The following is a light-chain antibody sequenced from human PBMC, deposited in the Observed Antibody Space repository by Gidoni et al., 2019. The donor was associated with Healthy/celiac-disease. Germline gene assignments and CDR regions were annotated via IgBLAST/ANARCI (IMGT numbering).Light chain of an antibody. V-gene: IGKV1-39*01. CDR1: QIISRY. J-gene: IGKJ4*01. CDR2: VAS. Sequence: DIQMTSPPSSLSASVGDRVTITCRASQIISRYLNWYQQKPGKAPKFLIYVASSLQSGVPSRFSGSGSGTDFTLTISSLQPEDFATYYCQQSNSNLPLTFGEGTKVEIK. CDR3: QQSNSNLPLT.